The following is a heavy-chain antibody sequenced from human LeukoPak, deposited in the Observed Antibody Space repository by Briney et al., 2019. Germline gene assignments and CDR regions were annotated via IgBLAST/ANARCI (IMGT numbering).Heavy chain of an antibody. CDR3: AKLVLWSPSDY. Sequence: PGGSLRLSCAASGFTFSSYWMHWVRQAPGKGLVWVSRINSDGSSTSYADSVKGRFTISRDNAKNTLYLQMNSLRAEDTAVYYCAKLVLWSPSDYWGQGTLVTVSS. J-gene: IGHJ4*02. D-gene: IGHD2-21*01. CDR2: INSDGSST. V-gene: IGHV3-74*01. CDR1: GFTFSSYW.